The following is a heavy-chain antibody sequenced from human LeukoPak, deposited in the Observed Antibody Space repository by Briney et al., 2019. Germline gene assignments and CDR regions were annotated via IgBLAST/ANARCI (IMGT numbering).Heavy chain of an antibody. D-gene: IGHD2-15*01. Sequence: SETLSLTCAGYGGSFSGYYWSWIRQPPGKGLEWIGEINHSGSTNYNPSLKSRVTISVDTSKNQFSLKLSSVTAADTAVYYCARGRGGSFDYWGQGTLVTVSS. CDR3: ARGRGGSFDY. V-gene: IGHV4-34*01. J-gene: IGHJ4*02. CDR1: GGSFSGYY. CDR2: INHSGST.